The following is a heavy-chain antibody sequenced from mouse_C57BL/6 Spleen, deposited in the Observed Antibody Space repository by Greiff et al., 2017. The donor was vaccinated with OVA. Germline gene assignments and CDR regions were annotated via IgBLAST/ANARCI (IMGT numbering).Heavy chain of an antibody. V-gene: IGHV5-16*01. CDR2: INYDGSST. D-gene: IGHD1-1*01. Sequence: EVMLVESEGGLVQPGSSMKLSCTASGFTFSDYYMAWVRQVPEKGLEWVANINYDGSSTYYLDSLKSRFIISRDNAKNILYLQMSSLKSEDTATYYCARGNYYGSNYCDYWGQGTTLTVSS. CDR1: GFTFSDYY. J-gene: IGHJ2*01. CDR3: ARGNYYGSNYCDY.